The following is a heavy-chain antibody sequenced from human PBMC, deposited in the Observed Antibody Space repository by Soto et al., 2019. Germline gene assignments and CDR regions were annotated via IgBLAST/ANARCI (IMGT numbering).Heavy chain of an antibody. V-gene: IGHV1-69*13. CDR2: IIPIFGTA. D-gene: IGHD3-10*01. J-gene: IGHJ5*02. CDR3: ASSLYGSGSYYAPAWFDP. Sequence: SVKVSCKASGGTFSSYAISWVRQAPGQGLEWMGGIIPIFGTANYAQKFQGRVTITADESTSTAYMELSSLRSEDTAVYYCASSLYGSGSYYAPAWFDPWGQGTLVTVSS. CDR1: GGTFSSYA.